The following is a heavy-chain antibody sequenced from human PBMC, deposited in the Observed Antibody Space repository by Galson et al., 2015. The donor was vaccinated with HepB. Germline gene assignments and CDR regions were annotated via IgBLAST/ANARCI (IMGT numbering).Heavy chain of an antibody. V-gene: IGHV1-2*02. J-gene: IGHJ4*02. CDR1: GYTFSVYY. CDR3: ARGVLQPALDY. Sequence: SVKVSCTASGYTFSVYYIHWVRQAPGQGLEWMGGIIPNSGGTTYSQKFQGRVTMTRDTSINTAYMEMSSLRSDDAAVYYCARGVLQPALDYWGQGTLVTVSS. D-gene: IGHD2/OR15-2a*01. CDR2: IIPNSGGT.